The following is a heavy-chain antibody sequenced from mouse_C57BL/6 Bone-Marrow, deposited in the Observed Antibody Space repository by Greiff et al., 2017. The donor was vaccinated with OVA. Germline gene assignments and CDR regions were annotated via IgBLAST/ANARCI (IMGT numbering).Heavy chain of an antibody. Sequence: QVQLQQSGAELVKPGASVKISCKASGYAFSSYWMNWVKQRPGKGLEWIGQIYPGDGDTNYNGKFKGKATLTADKSSSTAYMQLSSLTSEDSAVYFCARTADGYYVAWLAYWGQGTLVTVSA. CDR1: GYAFSSYW. CDR3: ARTADGYYVAWLAY. D-gene: IGHD2-3*01. J-gene: IGHJ3*01. CDR2: IYPGDGDT. V-gene: IGHV1-80*01.